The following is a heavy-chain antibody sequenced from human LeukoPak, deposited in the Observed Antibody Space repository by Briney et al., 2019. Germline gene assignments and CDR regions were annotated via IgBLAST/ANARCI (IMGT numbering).Heavy chain of an antibody. Sequence: GGSLRLSCAASGFTFSSYWMHWVRQAPGKGLEWVSTLSTSTTRTYYADSVKGRFTISRDNSKRTLYLQMNSLRAEDTAVYYCAKDSGVLRHFDWLSYFDYWGQGTLVTVSS. J-gene: IGHJ4*02. V-gene: IGHV3-23*01. D-gene: IGHD3-9*01. CDR1: GFTFSSYW. CDR2: LSTSTTRT. CDR3: AKDSGVLRHFDWLSYFDY.